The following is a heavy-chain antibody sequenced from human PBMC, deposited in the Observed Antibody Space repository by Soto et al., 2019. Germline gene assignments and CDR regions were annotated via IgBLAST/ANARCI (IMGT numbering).Heavy chain of an antibody. V-gene: IGHV3-43D*04. CDR3: ARGATVTTHYQYYGMDV. J-gene: IGHJ6*02. D-gene: IGHD4-17*01. Sequence: LRLSCAASGFTFDDFAMCWVRQVPGKGLEWISLVNWDGDTTFYADSVKGRFIISRDNSKNSVYLQMNSLRSDDSAIYYCARGATVTTHYQYYGMDVWGRGTTVTVSS. CDR1: GFTFDDFA. CDR2: VNWDGDTT.